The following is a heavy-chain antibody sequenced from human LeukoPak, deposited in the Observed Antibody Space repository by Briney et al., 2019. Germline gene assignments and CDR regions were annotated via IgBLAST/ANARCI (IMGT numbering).Heavy chain of an antibody. Sequence: PGGSLRLSCAASGFTFSSYHINWVRQAPGKGLEWVSSISSNSDYIYYADSVKGRFTISRDNAKNSLYLQMNSLRAEDTAVYYCARGVCGGDCYDYWGQGTLVTVSS. CDR3: ARGVCGGDCYDY. D-gene: IGHD2-21*01. V-gene: IGHV3-21*01. CDR2: ISSNSDYI. CDR1: GFTFSSYH. J-gene: IGHJ4*02.